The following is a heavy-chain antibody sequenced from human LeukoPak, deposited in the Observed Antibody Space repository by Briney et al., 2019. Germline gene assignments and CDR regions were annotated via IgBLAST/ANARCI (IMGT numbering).Heavy chain of an antibody. D-gene: IGHD6-19*01. CDR1: GGSFSGYY. J-gene: IGHJ4*02. V-gene: IGHV4-59*10. Sequence: PSETLSLTCAVYGGSFSGYYWTWIRQPAGKGLEWIGRIYTTGSTNYNPSLSSRVTMSVDTSKKQFSLKLSSVTAADTAVYYCARQMAVAGKAGFDYWGQGTLVTVSS. CDR2: IYTTGST. CDR3: ARQMAVAGKAGFDY.